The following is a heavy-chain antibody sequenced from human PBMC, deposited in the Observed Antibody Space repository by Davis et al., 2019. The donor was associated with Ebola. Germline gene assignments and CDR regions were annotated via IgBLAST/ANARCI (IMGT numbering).Heavy chain of an antibody. J-gene: IGHJ3*02. D-gene: IGHD3-3*01. Sequence: SVKVSCKASGGTFSSYAISWVRQAPGQGLEWMGGIIPIFGTANYAQKFQGRVTITADESTSTAYMELSRLRSDDTAVYYCARVRITIFGVVISAFDIWGQGTMVTVSS. CDR2: IIPIFGTA. CDR1: GGTFSSYA. CDR3: ARVRITIFGVVISAFDI. V-gene: IGHV1-69*13.